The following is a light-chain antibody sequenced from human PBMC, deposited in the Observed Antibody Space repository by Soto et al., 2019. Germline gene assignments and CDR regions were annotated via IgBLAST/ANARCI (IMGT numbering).Light chain of an antibody. CDR3: CSYAGSSSYV. Sequence: QSALTQPRSVSGSPGQSVTISCTGTSSDVGGYNYVSWYQEQPGKAPKLMIYDVSKRPSGVPDRFSGSKSGNTASLTISGLQADDEADYYCCSYAGSSSYVFGTGTKVTVL. CDR2: DVS. V-gene: IGLV2-11*01. CDR1: SSDVGGYNY. J-gene: IGLJ1*01.